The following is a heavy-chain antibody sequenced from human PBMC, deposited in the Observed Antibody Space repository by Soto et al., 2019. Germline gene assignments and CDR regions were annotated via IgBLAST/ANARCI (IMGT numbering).Heavy chain of an antibody. D-gene: IGHD3-9*01. CDR2: IYWDDDK. Sequence: QITLKESGPTLVKPTQTLTLTCTFSGFSLSTSGVGVGWIRQPPRKALEWLALIYWDDDKRYSPSLKSRLTITNDTSKTQVVLAMTNMDPVDTATYYCAHHYAILTGYSGWGQGTLVTVSS. V-gene: IGHV2-5*02. CDR3: AHHYAILTGYSG. CDR1: GFSLSTSGVG. J-gene: IGHJ4*02.